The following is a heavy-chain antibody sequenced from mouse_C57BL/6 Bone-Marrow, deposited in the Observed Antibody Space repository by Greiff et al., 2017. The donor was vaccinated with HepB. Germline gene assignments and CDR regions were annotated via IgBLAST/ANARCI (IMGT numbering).Heavy chain of an antibody. J-gene: IGHJ4*01. Sequence: QVQLQQPGAELVKPGASVKVSCKASGYTFTSYWMHWVKQRPGQGLEWIGRIHPSDSDTNYNQKFKGKATLTVDKSSSTAYMQLSSLTSEDFAVYYCAIYPSYYYGSSYGYAMDYWGQGTSVTVSS. CDR1: GYTFTSYW. D-gene: IGHD1-1*01. V-gene: IGHV1-74*01. CDR2: IHPSDSDT. CDR3: AIYPSYYYGSSYGYAMDY.